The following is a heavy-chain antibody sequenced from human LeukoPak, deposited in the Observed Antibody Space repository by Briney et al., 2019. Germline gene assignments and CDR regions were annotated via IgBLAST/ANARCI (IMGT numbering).Heavy chain of an antibody. J-gene: IGHJ5*02. CDR3: ARDLSRVGLSWFDP. D-gene: IGHD3-16*01. V-gene: IGHV3-7*03. CDR1: GFTFSSYW. CDR2: IKQDGSEK. Sequence: PGGSLRLSCAASGFTFSSYWMNWARQAPGKGLEWVANIKQDGSEKYYVDSVKGRFTISRDNAKNSLYLQMNSLRAEDTAVYYYARDLSRVGLSWFDPWGQGTLVTVSS.